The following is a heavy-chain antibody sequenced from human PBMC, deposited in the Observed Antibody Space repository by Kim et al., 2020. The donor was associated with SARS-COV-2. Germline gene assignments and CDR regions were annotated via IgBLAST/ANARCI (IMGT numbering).Heavy chain of an antibody. Sequence: ASVKGRLTISRDDARKMLFLQMNSLKSEDTAVYYCTTGVVGREWELLMLNYWGQGTLVSVSS. V-gene: IGHV3-15*01. J-gene: IGHJ4*02. CDR3: TTGVVGREWELLMLNY. D-gene: IGHD1-26*01.